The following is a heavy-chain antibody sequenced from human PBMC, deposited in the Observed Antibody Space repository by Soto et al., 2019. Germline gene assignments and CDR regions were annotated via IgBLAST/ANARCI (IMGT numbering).Heavy chain of an antibody. Sequence: EVQLVESGGGLIQPGGSLRLSCAVSGFTVSNNYMSWVRQAPGKGLEGVSVIYSGGYTAYGDSVKGRFTISRDNSKNPIYLQMDGRGAGARAVYYGGAGGGGGGYWGQGTLVTVSS. CDR1: GFTVSNNY. CDR3: GAGGGGGGY. V-gene: IGHV3-53*01. J-gene: IGHJ4*02. CDR2: IYSGGYT. D-gene: IGHD3-10*01.